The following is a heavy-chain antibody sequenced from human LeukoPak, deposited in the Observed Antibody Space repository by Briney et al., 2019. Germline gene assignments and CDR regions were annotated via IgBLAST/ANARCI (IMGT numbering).Heavy chain of an antibody. CDR3: ARGGKDMAKWFDP. Sequence: SETLSLTCTVSGDSISSEHYYWTWIRQHPGKGLEWIGSIYYRGSDYYNTSLKSRVTISVDTSKNQFSLKLTSVTAADTAVYYCARGGKDMAKWFDPWGQGTLVTVSS. CDR1: GDSISSEHYY. CDR2: IYYRGSD. J-gene: IGHJ5*02. V-gene: IGHV4-31*03. D-gene: IGHD5-24*01.